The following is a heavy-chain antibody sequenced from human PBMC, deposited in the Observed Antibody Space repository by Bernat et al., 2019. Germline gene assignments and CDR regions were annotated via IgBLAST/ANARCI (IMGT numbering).Heavy chain of an antibody. D-gene: IGHD6-19*01. J-gene: IGHJ5*02. CDR3: ARGFRGVAGMRRSNWFDP. CDR2: INHSGST. V-gene: IGHV4-34*01. Sequence: QVQLQQWGAGLLKPSETLSLTCAVYGGSFSGYYWSWIRQPPGKGLEWIGEINHSGSTNYNPSLKSRVTISVDTSKNQFSLKLSSVTAADTAVYYCARGFRGVAGMRRSNWFDPWGQGTLVTVSS. CDR1: GGSFSGYY.